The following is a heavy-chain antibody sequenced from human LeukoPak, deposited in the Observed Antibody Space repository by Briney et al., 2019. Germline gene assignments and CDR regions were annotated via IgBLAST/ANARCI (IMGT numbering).Heavy chain of an antibody. D-gene: IGHD6-13*01. V-gene: IGHV3-21*01. Sequence: GGSLRLSCAASGFTFSSYSMNWVRQAPGKGLEWVSSISSSSSDIYYADSVKGRFTISRDNAKNSLYLQMNSLRAEDTAVYYCARGAGRYSSLTDFWGQGTQVTVSS. CDR3: ARGAGRYSSLTDF. CDR1: GFTFSSYS. CDR2: ISSSSSDI. J-gene: IGHJ4*02.